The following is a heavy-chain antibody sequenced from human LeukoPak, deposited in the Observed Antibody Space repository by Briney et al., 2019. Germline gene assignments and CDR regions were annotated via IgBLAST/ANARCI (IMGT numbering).Heavy chain of an antibody. CDR1: GFTFSAYA. CDR2: ISSNGGSS. CDR3: VKITSVTGGDC. J-gene: IGHJ4*02. D-gene: IGHD1-1*01. Sequence: GGSLRLSCSASGFTFSAYAMYWVRQAPGKGLEYVSGISSNGGSSFYADSVKGRFTISRDNSKNTLYLQISSLRAEDTAVYYCVKITSVTGGDCWGQGTRLTVSS. V-gene: IGHV3-64D*06.